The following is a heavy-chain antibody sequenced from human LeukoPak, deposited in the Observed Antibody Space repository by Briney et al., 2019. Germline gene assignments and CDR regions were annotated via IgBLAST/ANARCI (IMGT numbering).Heavy chain of an antibody. D-gene: IGHD3-22*01. CDR1: LGSLSSDGYS. V-gene: IGHV4-30-2*01. Sequence: PSETLSLTCAVSLGSLSSDGYSRSWIRQPPGKGREWVGYIYHSGSTYYNPSLKTRVTISVDRSKPQFSLKLRCVPAADTPVYYCARGGWDDYYSSGYIHYWGQGGLLPVS. CDR2: IYHSGST. J-gene: IGHJ4*02. CDR3: ARGGWDDYYSSGYIHY.